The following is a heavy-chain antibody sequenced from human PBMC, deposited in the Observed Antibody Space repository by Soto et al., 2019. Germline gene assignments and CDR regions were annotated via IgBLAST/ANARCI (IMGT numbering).Heavy chain of an antibody. V-gene: IGHV4-59*01. Sequence: XETLSLTCTVSGASXSRYYWSWIRQSPGKGLEWIGYMYYSGNANYNPSLRSRITISVDTSKNQFSLNLNSVTAADTAVYYCAREYPVHSAYFDYWGQGILVTVSS. CDR1: GASXSRYY. CDR2: MYYSGNA. J-gene: IGHJ4*02. D-gene: IGHD1-26*01. CDR3: AREYPVHSAYFDY.